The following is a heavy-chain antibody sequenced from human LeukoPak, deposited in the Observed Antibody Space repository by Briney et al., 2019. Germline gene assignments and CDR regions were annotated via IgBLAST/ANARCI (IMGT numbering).Heavy chain of an antibody. Sequence: GGSLRLSCAASGFTFSTYFMHWVRQAPGKGLEWVADIASDGSHTFYVESVKGRFTISRDNSKNTLYLQMNGLRAEDTAVYFCARERQDTILHSGAFDIWGQGTMVTVSS. CDR2: IASDGSHT. D-gene: IGHD2-21*01. J-gene: IGHJ3*02. V-gene: IGHV3-30-3*01. CDR3: ARERQDTILHSGAFDI. CDR1: GFTFSTYF.